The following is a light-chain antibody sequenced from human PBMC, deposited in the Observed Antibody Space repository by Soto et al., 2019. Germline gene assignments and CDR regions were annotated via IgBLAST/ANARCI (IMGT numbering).Light chain of an antibody. CDR3: SSYTSSSTWV. J-gene: IGLJ3*02. Sequence: QSALTQPASVSGSPGQSITISCTGTSSDVGNYDYVSWYQQHPGKAPKLMIFEVSNRPSGVSNRFSGSKSGNTASLTISGLQAEDEADYYCSSYTSSSTWVFGGGTQLTVL. V-gene: IGLV2-14*01. CDR1: SSDVGNYDY. CDR2: EVS.